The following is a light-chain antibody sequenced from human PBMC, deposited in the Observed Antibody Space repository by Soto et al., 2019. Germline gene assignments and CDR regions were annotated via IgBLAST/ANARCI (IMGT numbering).Light chain of an antibody. Sequence: QSVLTQPASVSGSPGQSITISCTGTSSDVGSYNLVSWYQQHPGKAPELMIFEASKRPSGVPDRFSGSKSGTSASLAISGLQSEDEADYYCAAWDGSLMWVFGTGTKVTVL. CDR2: EAS. V-gene: IGLV2-14*02. J-gene: IGLJ1*01. CDR3: AAWDGSLMWV. CDR1: SSDVGSYNL.